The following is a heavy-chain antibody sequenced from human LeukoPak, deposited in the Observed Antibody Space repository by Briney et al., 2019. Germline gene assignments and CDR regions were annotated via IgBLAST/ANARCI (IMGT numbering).Heavy chain of an antibody. CDR3: AKDGTYGSGSYGPSYYFDY. CDR1: GFTLSSYW. D-gene: IGHD3-10*01. V-gene: IGHV3-23*01. CDR2: ISGSGGST. J-gene: IGHJ4*02. Sequence: QSGGSLRLSCAASGFTLSSYWMHWVRQAPGKGLEWVSAISGSGGSTYYADSVKGRFTISRDNSKNTLYLQMNSLRAEDTAVYYCAKDGTYGSGSYGPSYYFDYWGQGTLVTVSS.